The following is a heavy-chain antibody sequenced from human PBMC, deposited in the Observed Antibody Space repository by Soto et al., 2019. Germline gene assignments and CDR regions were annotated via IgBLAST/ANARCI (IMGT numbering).Heavy chain of an antibody. Sequence: QLQLQESGSGLVKPSQTLSITCAVSGGSISSGGYSWSWIRQPPGKGLEWIGYIYHSGSTYYNPSLMSRVTISVDSSKNQFSLKLSSVTAADTAVYYCAEGGGVPRYYWGQCPHVTVS. CDR1: GGSISSGGYS. CDR2: IYHSGST. D-gene: IGHD2-8*02. CDR3: AEGGGVPRYY. V-gene: IGHV4-30-2*01. J-gene: IGHJ4*02.